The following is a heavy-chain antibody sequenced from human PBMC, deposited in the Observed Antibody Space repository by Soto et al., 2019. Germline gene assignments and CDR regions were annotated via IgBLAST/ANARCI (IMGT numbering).Heavy chain of an antibody. CDR2: ISGGGNST. Sequence: GGSLRLSCAASGFTFKIYAMNWVRQAPGKGLEWVSAISGGGNSTYYADSVKGRFTISRDNSKNTLYLQMSSLTAEDTAVYYCAKPYNSWYFAMDVWGQGTTVTVSS. CDR3: AKPYNSWYFAMDV. V-gene: IGHV3-23*01. J-gene: IGHJ6*02. CDR1: GFTFKIYA. D-gene: IGHD1-1*01.